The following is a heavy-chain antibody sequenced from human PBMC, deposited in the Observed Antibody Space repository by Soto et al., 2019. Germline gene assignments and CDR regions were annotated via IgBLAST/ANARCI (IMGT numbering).Heavy chain of an antibody. J-gene: IGHJ4*02. D-gene: IGHD4-17*01. CDR3: ARDARWEDGDYALGY. CDR1: GGSISSGGYY. V-gene: IGHV4-31*03. Sequence: QVQLQESGPGLVKPSQTLSLTCTVSGGSISSGGYYWSWIRQHPGKGLEWIGYIYYSGSTYYNPSLQHRVTIAVDTSKNQFSLKLSSVTAADTAVYYCARDARWEDGDYALGYWGQGTLVTVSS. CDR2: IYYSGST.